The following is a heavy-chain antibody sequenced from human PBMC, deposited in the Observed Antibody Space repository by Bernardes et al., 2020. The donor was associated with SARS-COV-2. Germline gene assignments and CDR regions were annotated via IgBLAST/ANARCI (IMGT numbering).Heavy chain of an antibody. Sequence: GGSLRLSCPAFGFTFRDYTMNWVRQDPGQGLAWVAVIWPDGSREYYVDSVKGRFAISRDNSNNTLYLQMNNLRVEDTALYRCATEDGEWLESWGQGTLVTVSS. J-gene: IGHJ5*01. CDR1: GFTFRDYT. V-gene: IGHV3-33*01. CDR3: ATEDGEWLES. D-gene: IGHD4-17*01. CDR2: IWPDGSRE.